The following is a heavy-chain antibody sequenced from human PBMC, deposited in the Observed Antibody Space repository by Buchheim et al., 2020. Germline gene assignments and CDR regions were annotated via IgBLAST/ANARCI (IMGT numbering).Heavy chain of an antibody. D-gene: IGHD3-3*01. CDR1: RFTFSSYA. J-gene: IGHJ6*02. CDR2: ISGSGGST. CDR3: AKESDTIFGVVIPEYYYGMDV. V-gene: IGHV3-23*01. Sequence: VQRLESGGGLLQPGGSLRLSCAASRFTFSSYAMSWVRQAPGKGLERGSAISGSGGSTYYADSVTGRFTISRDNSKKTLYLPMNSLRAEDTAVYYCAKESDTIFGVVIPEYYYGMDVWGQGTT.